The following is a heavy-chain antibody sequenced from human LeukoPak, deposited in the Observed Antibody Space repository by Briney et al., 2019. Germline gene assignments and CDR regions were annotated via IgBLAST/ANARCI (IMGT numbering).Heavy chain of an antibody. D-gene: IGHD1-26*01. J-gene: IGHJ3*02. CDR1: GGSISSGSYY. CDR2: IYTSGST. Sequence: PSETLSLTCTVSGGSISSGSYYWSWIRQPAGKGQEWIGRIYTSGSTNYNPSLKSRVTISVDASKNQFSLKLSSVTAGDTAVYYCARVGATGRGAFDIWGQGSMVTVSS. CDR3: ARVGATGRGAFDI. V-gene: IGHV4-61*02.